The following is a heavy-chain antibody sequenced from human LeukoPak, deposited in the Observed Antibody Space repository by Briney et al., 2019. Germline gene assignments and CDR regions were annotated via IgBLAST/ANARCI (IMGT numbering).Heavy chain of an antibody. Sequence: PGGSLRLSCAASGFTFSSDGMHWVRQAPGKGLEWVTLIKNDGSTKYYEDSVKGRFTISRDNSENTVYLQMDSLRAEDTAVYYCSRGDYRVRGIIITDFDYWGQGTLVTVSP. J-gene: IGHJ4*02. D-gene: IGHD3-10*01. V-gene: IGHV3-30*02. CDR3: SRGDYRVRGIIITDFDY. CDR2: IKNDGSTK. CDR1: GFTFSSDG.